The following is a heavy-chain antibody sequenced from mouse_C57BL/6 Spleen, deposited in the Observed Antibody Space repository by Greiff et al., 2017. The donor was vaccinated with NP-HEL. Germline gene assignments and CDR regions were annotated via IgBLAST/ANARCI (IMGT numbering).Heavy chain of an antibody. Sequence: QVHVKQSGTELVKPGASVKLSCKASGYTFTSYWMHWVKQRPGQGLEWIGNINPSNGGTNYNEKFKSKATLTVDKSSSTAYMQLSSLTSEDSAVYYCASLYSNYRYAMDYWGQGTSVTVSS. CDR2: INPSNGGT. D-gene: IGHD2-5*01. CDR1: GYTFTSYW. J-gene: IGHJ4*01. V-gene: IGHV1-53*01. CDR3: ASLYSNYRYAMDY.